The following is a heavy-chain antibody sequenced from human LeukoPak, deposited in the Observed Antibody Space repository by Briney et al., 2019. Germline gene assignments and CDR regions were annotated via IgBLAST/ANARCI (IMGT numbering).Heavy chain of an antibody. J-gene: IGHJ4*02. CDR2: INHSGST. CDR3: ASRKLGNDY. Sequence: GSLRLSCAASGFTFSDYNMRWIRQAPGKGLEWVGEINHSGSTNYNPSLKSRVTISVDTSKNQFSLKLSSVTAADTAVYYCASRKLGNDYWGQGTLVTVSS. D-gene: IGHD7-27*01. V-gene: IGHV4-34*01. CDR1: GFTFSDYN.